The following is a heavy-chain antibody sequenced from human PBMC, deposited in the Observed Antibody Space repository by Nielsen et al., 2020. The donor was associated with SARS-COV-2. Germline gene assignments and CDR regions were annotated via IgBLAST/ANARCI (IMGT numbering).Heavy chain of an antibody. J-gene: IGHJ6*03. Sequence: PGKGLEWVAVIWYDGSNKYYADSVKGRFTISRDNSKNTLYLQMNSLRAEDTAVYYCARETSYYDILTGYYPYYYYYMDVWGKGTTVTVSS. CDR3: ARETSYYDILTGYYPYYYYYMDV. D-gene: IGHD3-9*01. CDR2: IWYDGSNK. V-gene: IGHV3-33*01.